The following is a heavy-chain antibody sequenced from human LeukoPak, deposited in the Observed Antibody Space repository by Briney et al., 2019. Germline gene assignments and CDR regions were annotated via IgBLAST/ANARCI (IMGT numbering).Heavy chain of an antibody. CDR3: ARGGYSYGYGPLDY. D-gene: IGHD5-18*01. J-gene: IGHJ4*02. CDR1: GFTFSTYS. Sequence: GGSLRLSCAASGFTFSTYSMNWVRQAPGKGLEWVSYISSSSSTIYYADSVKGRFTISRDNAKNSLYLQMNSLRAEDTAVYYCARGGYSYGYGPLDYWGQGTLVTVSS. CDR2: ISSSSSTI. V-gene: IGHV3-48*04.